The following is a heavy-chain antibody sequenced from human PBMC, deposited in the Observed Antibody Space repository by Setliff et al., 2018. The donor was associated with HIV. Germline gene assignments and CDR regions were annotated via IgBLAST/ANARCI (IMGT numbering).Heavy chain of an antibody. CDR1: GESFNTYF. CDR2: INHSGST. J-gene: IGHJ4*02. D-gene: IGHD2-8*01. CDR3: ATGPIMAPDY. V-gene: IGHV4-34*01. Sequence: LSLTCAVYGESFNTYFWSWIRQPPGKGLEWIGQINHSGSTNYNPSLRSRVTISIGTSKNQFSLKLSSVTAADTAVYYCATGPIMAPDYWGQGSLVTVSS.